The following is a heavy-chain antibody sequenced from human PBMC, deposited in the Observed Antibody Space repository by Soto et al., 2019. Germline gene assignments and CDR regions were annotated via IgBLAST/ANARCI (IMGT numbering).Heavy chain of an antibody. D-gene: IGHD3-16*02. CDR1: GYTFTSNS. V-gene: IGHV1-18*04. CDR3: ARVWGSYRAPSGGAGFDP. Sequence: QVHLVQSGAELKKPGASVKVSCAASGYTFTSNSITWVRQAPGQGLEWMGMFSPYNGETSYAEKFQGRLTMTTDTTTSTAYMELRSLISDDTAVYYCARVWGSYRAPSGGAGFDPWGQGTLVTVSS. CDR2: FSPYNGET. J-gene: IGHJ5*02.